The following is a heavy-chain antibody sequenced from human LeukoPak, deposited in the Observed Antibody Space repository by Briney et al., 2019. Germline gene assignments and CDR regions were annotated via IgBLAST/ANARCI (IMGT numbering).Heavy chain of an antibody. CDR1: VFTFSSYK. J-gene: IGHJ6*03. CDR2: IRGSGSTI. Sequence: GGSLRLSCAASVFTFSSYKMNGVRQAPGKGLGWVSYIRGSGSTIYYADSVKGRFTISRDNAKNSLYLQMNSLRAEDTAVYYCARAFQELPQLYYYYYMDVWGKGTTVTVSS. CDR3: ARAFQELPQLYYYYYMDV. V-gene: IGHV3-48*03. D-gene: IGHD6-13*01.